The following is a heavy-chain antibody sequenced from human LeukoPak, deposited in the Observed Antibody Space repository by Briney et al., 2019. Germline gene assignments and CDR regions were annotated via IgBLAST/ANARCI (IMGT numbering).Heavy chain of an antibody. V-gene: IGHV4-59*01. CDR2: IYYSGST. CDR1: GGSISSYY. D-gene: IGHD3-22*01. CDR3: ARATYDSSGITTCWFDP. J-gene: IGHJ5*02. Sequence: SETLSLTCTVSGGSISSYYWSWIRQPPGKGLEWIGYIYYSGSTNYNPSLKSRVTISVDTSKNQFSLKLSSVTAADTAVYNCARATYDSSGITTCWFDPWGQGTLVTASS.